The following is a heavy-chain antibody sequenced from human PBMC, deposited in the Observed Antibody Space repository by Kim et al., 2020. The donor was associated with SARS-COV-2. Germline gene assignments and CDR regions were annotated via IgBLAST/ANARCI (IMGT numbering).Heavy chain of an antibody. CDR2: ITAKTYGETK. D-gene: IGHD6-13*01. J-gene: IGHJ4*02. Sequence: GGSLRLSCSASGFTFGDYGVNWFRQAPGKGLERVAFITAKTYGETKEYAASVEGRFTVSRDDAKSIASLQMNSLKTEDTAVYYCARTYSTARYLVYFDYWGQGTPVTVSS. CDR1: GFTFGDYG. V-gene: IGHV3-49*03. CDR3: ARTYSTARYLVYFDY.